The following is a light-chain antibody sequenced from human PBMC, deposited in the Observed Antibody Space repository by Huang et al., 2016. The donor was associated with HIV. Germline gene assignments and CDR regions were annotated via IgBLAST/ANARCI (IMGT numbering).Light chain of an antibody. CDR1: QGISSD. CDR2: GAS. Sequence: IHLTQSPSSLSASVGDRVIITCRASQGISSDLAWFQQKPGKAPKLLIYGASTLQSGVPSRFTSSGSGANFTLSISSLQPEDFSTYYCQQVNSFPFTFGPGTKVDIK. CDR3: QQVNSFPFT. V-gene: IGKV1-9*01. J-gene: IGKJ3*01.